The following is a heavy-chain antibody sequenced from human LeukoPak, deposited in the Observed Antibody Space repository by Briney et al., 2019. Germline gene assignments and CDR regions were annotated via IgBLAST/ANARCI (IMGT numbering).Heavy chain of an antibody. V-gene: IGHV3-53*01. CDR3: ARSPTGYSSSWYYFDY. D-gene: IGHD6-13*01. J-gene: IGHJ4*02. CDR2: IYSGGST. CDR1: GFTVSSNY. Sequence: PGGSPRLSCAASGFTVSSNYMSWVRQAPGKGLEWVSVIYSGGSTYYADSVKGRFTISRDNSKNTLYLQMNSLRAEDTAVYYCARSPTGYSSSWYYFDYWGQGTLVTVSS.